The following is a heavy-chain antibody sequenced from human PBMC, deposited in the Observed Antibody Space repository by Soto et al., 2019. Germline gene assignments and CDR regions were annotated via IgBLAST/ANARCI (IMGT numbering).Heavy chain of an antibody. CDR3: AREFSISPEAFDS. CDR1: GGSVNSDTFY. V-gene: IGHV4-61*01. CDR2: IYYTGST. Sequence: QVHLQESGPGQVKPSETLSLICTVSGGSVNSDTFYWSWIRQPPGRGLEWIGYIYYTGSTNYNPCLKSRVIISIDAYRNQFALKLSSVTAADTAVYYGAREFSISPEAFDSWGQGSLVTVSS. J-gene: IGHJ4*01. D-gene: IGHD3-3*02.